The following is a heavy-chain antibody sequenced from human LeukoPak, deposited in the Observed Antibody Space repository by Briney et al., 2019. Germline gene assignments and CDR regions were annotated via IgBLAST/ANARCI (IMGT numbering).Heavy chain of an antibody. CDR3: ARASIVATRYYFYGMDV. CDR2: INAGNGNT. D-gene: IGHD5-12*01. CDR1: GYAFSTYA. Sequence: ASVKVSCMASGYAFSTYAMHWVRQAPGQSLEWVGWINAGNGNTEYAQKLQDRVTITRDTSASTADMELSSLRSEDTAVYYCARASIVATRYYFYGMDVWGKGTTVIVSS. V-gene: IGHV1-3*01. J-gene: IGHJ6*04.